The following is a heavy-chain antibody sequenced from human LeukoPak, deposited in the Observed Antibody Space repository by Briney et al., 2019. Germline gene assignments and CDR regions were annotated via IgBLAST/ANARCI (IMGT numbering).Heavy chain of an antibody. CDR3: TRNGSQWDFLVDY. J-gene: IGHJ4*02. V-gene: IGHV3-21*01. CDR1: GFTFSSYS. Sequence: GGSLRLSCAASGFTFSSYSMNWVRQAPGKGLEWVSSITSSGRYIYYADSVKGRFTISRDNSENSLYLQMDSLTAEDTAVYYCTRNGSQWDFLVDYWGQGTRVAVSP. CDR2: ITSSGRYI. D-gene: IGHD2/OR15-2a*01.